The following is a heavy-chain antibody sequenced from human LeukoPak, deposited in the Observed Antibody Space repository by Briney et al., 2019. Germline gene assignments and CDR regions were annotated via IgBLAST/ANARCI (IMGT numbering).Heavy chain of an antibody. CDR1: GGSISSSSCY. V-gene: IGHV4-39*01. CDR3: ARTPKSSGYRDSAFDI. CDR2: IYYSGST. D-gene: IGHD6-19*01. J-gene: IGHJ3*02. Sequence: SETLSLTCTVSGGSISSSSCYWGWIRQPPGKGLEWDGSIYYSGSTYYNPSLKSRVTISVDTSKNQFSLKLSSVTAADTAVYYCARTPKSSGYRDSAFDIWGQGTMVTVSS.